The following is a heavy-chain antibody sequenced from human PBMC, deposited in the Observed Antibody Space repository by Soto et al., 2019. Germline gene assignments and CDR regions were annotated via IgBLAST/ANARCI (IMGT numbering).Heavy chain of an antibody. CDR1: GFTFSSYG. V-gene: IGHV3-48*01. J-gene: IGHJ5*02. CDR3: ARDVDTAMVKILWFDP. CDR2: ISSSSTTI. D-gene: IGHD5-18*01. Sequence: PGGSLRLSCAASGFTFSSYGMHWVRQAPGKGLEWVSYISSSSTTIYYADSVKGRFTISRDNAKNSLYLQMNTLRAEDTVVYYCARDVDTAMVKILWFDPWGQGTLVTVSS.